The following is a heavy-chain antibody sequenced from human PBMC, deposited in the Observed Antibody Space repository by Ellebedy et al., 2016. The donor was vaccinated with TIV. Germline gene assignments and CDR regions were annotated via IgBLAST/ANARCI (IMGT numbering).Heavy chain of an antibody. J-gene: IGHJ4*02. Sequence: SETLSLTXAVSGGSISSSNWWSWVRQPPGKGLEWIGEIYHSGSTNYNPSLKSRVTISVDKSKNQFSLKLSSVTAADTAVYYCARVGPTVTTGEETFDYWGQGTLVTVSS. D-gene: IGHD4-17*01. CDR3: ARVGPTVTTGEETFDY. CDR2: IYHSGST. CDR1: GGSISSSNW. V-gene: IGHV4-4*02.